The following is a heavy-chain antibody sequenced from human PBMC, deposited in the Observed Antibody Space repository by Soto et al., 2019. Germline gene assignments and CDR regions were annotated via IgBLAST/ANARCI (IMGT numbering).Heavy chain of an antibody. J-gene: IGHJ3*02. CDR1: GGSISSGDYY. V-gene: IGHV4-30-4*01. D-gene: IGHD3-16*02. CDR3: ARGVTFGGVIARVWTSRGGAFDI. Sequence: SETLSLTCTVSGGSISSGDYYWSWIRQPPGKGLEWIGYIYYSGSTYYNPSLKSRVTISVDTSKNQFSLKLSSVTAADTAVYYCARGVTFGGVIARVWTSRGGAFDIWGQGTMVTVSS. CDR2: IYYSGST.